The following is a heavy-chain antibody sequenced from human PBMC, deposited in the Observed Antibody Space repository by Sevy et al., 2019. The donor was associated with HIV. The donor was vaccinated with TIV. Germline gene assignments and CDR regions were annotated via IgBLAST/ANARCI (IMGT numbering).Heavy chain of an antibody. Sequence: GGSLRLSCAASGFSVSTHAMHWVRQAPGKGLEWVALIAYDGSSKYYPDSVKGRLSISRDNSKNTLDLQMSSLRPDDTAVYYCTRDAGYSTGWYPSDYWGQGTLVTVSS. CDR2: IAYDGSSK. D-gene: IGHD6-19*01. J-gene: IGHJ4*02. V-gene: IGHV3-30-3*01. CDR1: GFSVSTHA. CDR3: TRDAGYSTGWYPSDY.